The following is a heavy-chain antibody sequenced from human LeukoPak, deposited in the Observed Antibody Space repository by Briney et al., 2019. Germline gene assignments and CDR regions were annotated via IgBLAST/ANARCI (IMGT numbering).Heavy chain of an antibody. CDR3: ARLFVQLWSPSYFDY. J-gene: IGHJ4*02. Sequence: PSQTLSLTCTVSGGSISNGGYYWGWIRQPPGKGLEWIGSIYYSGSTYYNPSLKSRVTISVDTSKNQFSLKLSSVTAADTAMCYCARLFVQLWSPSYFDYWGQGTLVTVSS. D-gene: IGHD5-18*01. CDR2: IYYSGST. V-gene: IGHV4-39*01. CDR1: GGSISNGGYY.